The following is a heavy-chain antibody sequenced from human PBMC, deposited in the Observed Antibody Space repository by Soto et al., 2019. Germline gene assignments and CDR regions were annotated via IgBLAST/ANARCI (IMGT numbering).Heavy chain of an antibody. J-gene: IGHJ4*02. CDR2: ISAYNGST. CDR1: GYTFTSYG. Sequence: ASVKVSCKASGYTFTSYGISWVRQAPGQGLEWMGWISAYNGSTNYAQKLQGRVTMTTDTSTSTAYMELRSLRSDDTAVYYCAREIFLEYQLLVDYWGQGTLVTVSS. CDR3: AREIFLEYQLLVDY. V-gene: IGHV1-18*01. D-gene: IGHD2-2*01.